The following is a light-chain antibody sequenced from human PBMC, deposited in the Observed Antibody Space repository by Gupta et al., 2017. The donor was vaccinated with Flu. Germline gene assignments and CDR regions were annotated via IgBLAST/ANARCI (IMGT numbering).Light chain of an antibody. Sequence: PSFLSSSVGDEVAITCRASQGISDYLAWYQQKPGKAPKLLISVASTLQSGVPSRFSGNESGTEFTLTISSLQPEDFATYYCQQLNSYPNTFGQGTKLEIK. CDR2: VAS. CDR3: QQLNSYPNT. V-gene: IGKV1-9*01. J-gene: IGKJ2*01. CDR1: QGISDY.